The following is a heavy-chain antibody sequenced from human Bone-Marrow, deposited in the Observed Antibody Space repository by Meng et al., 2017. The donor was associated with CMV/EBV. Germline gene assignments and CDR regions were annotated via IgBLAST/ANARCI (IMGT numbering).Heavy chain of an antibody. V-gene: IGHV3-48*03. Sequence: GGSLRLSCAASGFTFSSYEMNWVRQAPGKGLEWVSYISSSGSTIYYADSVKGRFTISRDNAKNSLYLQMNSLRAEDTAVYYCARDLCHSSSTSCRYYYYGMDVWGQGTTVTVSS. J-gene: IGHJ6*02. CDR3: ARDLCHSSSTSCRYYYYGMDV. CDR2: ISSSGSTI. CDR1: GFTFSSYE. D-gene: IGHD2-2*01.